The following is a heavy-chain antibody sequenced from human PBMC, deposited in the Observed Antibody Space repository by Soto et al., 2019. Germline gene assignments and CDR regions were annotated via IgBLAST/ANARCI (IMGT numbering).Heavy chain of an antibody. CDR3: ARGREATMVRGVHDWFDP. D-gene: IGHD3-10*01. CDR1: GDSISGGGFS. J-gene: IGHJ5*02. Sequence: SETLSLTCAVSGDSISGGGFSWNWIRQSPGKGLEWIGYIYPSGTSYYNPSLKSRVSISVDTSQNQFSLKLSSVTAADTAVYYCARGREATMVRGVHDWFDPWGQGTLVTVSS. V-gene: IGHV4-30-2*06. CDR2: IYPSGTS.